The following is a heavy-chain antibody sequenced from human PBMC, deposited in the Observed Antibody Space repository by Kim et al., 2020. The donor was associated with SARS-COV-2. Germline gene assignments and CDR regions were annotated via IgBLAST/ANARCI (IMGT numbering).Heavy chain of an antibody. CDR3: AFQERGVVY. CDR1: GYTFNGNY. CDR2: INPTSGGT. J-gene: IGHJ4*02. Sequence: ASVKVSCKASGYTFNGNYMHWVRQAPGQGLEWMGWINPTSGGTNYAQKFQGRVTMTRDTSISTAYMELSRLRSDDTAVYYCAFQERGVVYWGQGTLVTVSS. V-gene: IGHV1-2*02. D-gene: IGHD1-1*01.